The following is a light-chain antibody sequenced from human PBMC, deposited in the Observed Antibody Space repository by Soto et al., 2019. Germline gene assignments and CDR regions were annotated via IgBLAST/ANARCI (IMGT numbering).Light chain of an antibody. CDR1: SSNIGAGYD. CDR2: GNS. J-gene: IGLJ2*01. V-gene: IGLV1-40*01. Sequence: QSVLTQPPSVSGAPGQRVTISCTGSSSNIGAGYDVHWYQQLPGTAPKLLRYGNSNRPSGVPDRFSGSKSGPSASLAITGLQAEDEADYYCQSYDSSLSGYVVFGGGTKLTV. CDR3: QSYDSSLSGYVV.